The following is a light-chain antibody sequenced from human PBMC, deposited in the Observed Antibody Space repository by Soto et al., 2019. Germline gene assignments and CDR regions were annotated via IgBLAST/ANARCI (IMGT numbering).Light chain of an antibody. CDR3: QQYGSSPLT. V-gene: IGKV3-20*01. CDR2: GAS. J-gene: IGKJ4*01. Sequence: EMVLTQSPGTLSLSPGERATLSCRASQSVSSSFLAWYQQKPGQTPRLLIYGASSRATGIPDRFSGSGSSADFTLTISRLEPEDVAVYYCQQYGSSPLTFGGGTKVEIK. CDR1: QSVSSSF.